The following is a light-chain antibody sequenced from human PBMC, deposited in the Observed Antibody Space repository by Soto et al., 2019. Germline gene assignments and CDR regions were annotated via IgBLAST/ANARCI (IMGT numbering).Light chain of an antibody. CDR3: QQRSNWPLT. CDR2: RIS. CDR1: QSADSN. J-gene: IGKJ4*01. Sequence: EIVLTQSPDTLSVSPGETATLSCRASQSADSNLAWYQQKPGQAPRLLMYRISARATGIPARFSGSGSGTDFTLTISSLEPEDFAVYYCQQRSNWPLTFGGGTKVDNK. V-gene: IGKV3-11*01.